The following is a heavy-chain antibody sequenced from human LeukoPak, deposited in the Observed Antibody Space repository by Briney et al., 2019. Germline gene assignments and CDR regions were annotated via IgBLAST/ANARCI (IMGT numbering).Heavy chain of an antibody. CDR3: AKDLGYDFWSGYFPDY. CDR1: GFTFSSYG. J-gene: IGHJ4*02. Sequence: AGGSLRLSCAASGFTFSSYGMPWVRQAPGKGLEWVAVISYDGSNKYYADSVKGRFTISRDNSKNTLYLQMNSLRAEDTAVYYCAKDLGYDFWSGYFPDYWGQGTLVTVSS. V-gene: IGHV3-30*18. CDR2: ISYDGSNK. D-gene: IGHD3-3*01.